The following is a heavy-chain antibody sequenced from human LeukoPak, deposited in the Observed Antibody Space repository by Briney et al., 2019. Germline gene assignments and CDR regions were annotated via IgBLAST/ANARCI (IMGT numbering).Heavy chain of an antibody. V-gene: IGHV3-23*01. D-gene: IGHD3-22*01. Sequence: GGSLRLSCADSGFTFSSYAMGWVRQAPGKGLEWVSAITGSDGTTYYTNYADSVKGRFTISRDNSRNTVFSQMNSLRAEDTALYYCARRRFESSGYFDHWGQGILVTVSS. CDR3: ARRRFESSGYFDH. CDR1: GFTFSSYA. CDR2: ITGSDGTT. J-gene: IGHJ4*02.